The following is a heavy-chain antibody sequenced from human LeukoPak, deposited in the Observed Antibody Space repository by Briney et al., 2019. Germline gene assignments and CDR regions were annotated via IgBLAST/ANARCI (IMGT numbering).Heavy chain of an antibody. J-gene: IGHJ1*01. CDR1: GFTFSDYS. CDR3: TSPPLGYCSTTSCLQYFEQ. CDR2: ISSSGSII. Sequence: PGGSLRLSCAASGFTFSDYSMSWIRQAPGKGLEWVSCISSSGSIIDYADSVRGRFTISRDNAKNSLYLQMNSLRAEDTAVYYCTSPPLGYCSTTSCLQYFEQWGQGTLVTVSS. V-gene: IGHV3-11*04. D-gene: IGHD2-2*01.